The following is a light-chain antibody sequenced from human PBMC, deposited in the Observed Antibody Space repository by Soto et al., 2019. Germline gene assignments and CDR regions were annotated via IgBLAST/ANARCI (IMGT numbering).Light chain of an antibody. CDR3: QAWDSNSVV. V-gene: IGLV3-1*01. CDR2: HDM. J-gene: IGLJ3*02. Sequence: SYELTQPPSVSVSPGQTASITCSGDKLGDRYVSWYHQKPGQSPVLVIYHDMKRPSGIPERFSGSNSVNTATLTISGTQALDEAAYYCQAWDSNSVVFGAGTKLTVL. CDR1: KLGDRY.